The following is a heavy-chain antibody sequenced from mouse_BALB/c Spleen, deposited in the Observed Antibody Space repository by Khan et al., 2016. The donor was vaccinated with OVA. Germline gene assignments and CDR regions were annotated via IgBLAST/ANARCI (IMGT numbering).Heavy chain of an antibody. CDR3: ARTFYYGAWFAY. D-gene: IGHD1-1*01. CDR2: IWAGGST. J-gene: IGHJ3*01. V-gene: IGHV2-9*02. CDR1: GFSLTSYG. Sequence: QVQLKESGPGLVAPSQTLSITCTVSGFSLTSYGVHWVRQPPGKGLEWLGVIWAGGSTNHNSALMSRLSISKENSKSQGFLKMNSLQTDDTAMYYCARTFYYGAWFAYWGQGTLVTVSA.